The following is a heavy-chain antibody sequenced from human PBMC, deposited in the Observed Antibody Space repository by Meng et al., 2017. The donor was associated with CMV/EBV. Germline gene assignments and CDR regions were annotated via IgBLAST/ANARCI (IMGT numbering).Heavy chain of an antibody. Sequence: SLKISFAASGFTFDDYAMHWVRQAPGKGLEWVSGISWNSGSIGYADSVKGRFTISRDNAKNSLYLQMNSLRAEDTALYYCAKGRRVATPGGFDYWGQGTLVTVSS. D-gene: IGHD5-12*01. CDR1: GFTFDDYA. CDR3: AKGRRVATPGGFDY. J-gene: IGHJ4*02. V-gene: IGHV3-9*01. CDR2: ISWNSGSI.